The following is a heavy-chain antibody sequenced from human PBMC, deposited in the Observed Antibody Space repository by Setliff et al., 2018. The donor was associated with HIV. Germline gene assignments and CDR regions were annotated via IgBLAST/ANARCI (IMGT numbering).Heavy chain of an antibody. CDR3: ARVVPREVAPGGFDI. Sequence: SETLSLTCTVSGGSISSGGYYGSWIRQSAGKGLEWIGRIYSSGSTYYAPSLKSRVTISVDTSKNQFSLKLTSVTAADTAVYFCARVVPREVAPGGFDIWGQGTMVTVSS. CDR1: GGSISSGGYY. V-gene: IGHV4-61*02. D-gene: IGHD5-12*01. CDR2: IYSSGST. J-gene: IGHJ3*02.